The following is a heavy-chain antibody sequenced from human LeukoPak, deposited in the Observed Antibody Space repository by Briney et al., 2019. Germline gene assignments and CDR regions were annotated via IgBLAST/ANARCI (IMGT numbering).Heavy chain of an antibody. CDR2: IYHSGST. CDR1: GYSISSGYY. J-gene: IGHJ4*02. D-gene: IGHD6-13*01. Sequence: PSETLSLTCTVSGYSISSGYYWGWIRQPPGKGLEWIGSIYHSGSTYYNPSLKSRVTISVDTSKNQFSLKLSSVTAADTAVYSSGWYYFDYWGQGTLVTVSS. V-gene: IGHV4-38-2*02. CDR3: GWYYFDY.